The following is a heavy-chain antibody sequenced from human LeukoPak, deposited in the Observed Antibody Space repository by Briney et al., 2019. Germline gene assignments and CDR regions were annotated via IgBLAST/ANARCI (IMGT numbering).Heavy chain of an antibody. CDR2: ISYDGSNK. J-gene: IGHJ4*02. CDR1: GFTLSSYG. D-gene: IGHD6-19*01. CDR3: AKASSGWYYFDY. V-gene: IGHV3-30*18. Sequence: GGSLRLSCAASGFTLSSYGMHWVRQAPGKGLEWVAVISYDGSNKYYADSVKGRFTISRDNSKNTLYLQMNSLRAEDTAVYYCAKASSGWYYFDYWGQGTLVTVSS.